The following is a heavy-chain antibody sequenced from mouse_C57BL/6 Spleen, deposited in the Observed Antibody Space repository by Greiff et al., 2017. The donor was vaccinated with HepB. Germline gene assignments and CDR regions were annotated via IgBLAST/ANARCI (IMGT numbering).Heavy chain of an antibody. CDR3: ARAGDPSNWYFDV. CDR2: INPNNGGT. D-gene: IGHD3-1*01. V-gene: IGHV1-26*01. CDR1: GYTFTDYY. Sequence: EVQLQQSGPELVKPGASVKISCKASGYTFTDYYMNWVKQSHGKSLEWIGDINPNNGGTSYNQKFKGKATLTVDKSSSTAYMELRSLTSEDSAVYYCARAGDPSNWYFDVWGTGTTVTVSS. J-gene: IGHJ1*03.